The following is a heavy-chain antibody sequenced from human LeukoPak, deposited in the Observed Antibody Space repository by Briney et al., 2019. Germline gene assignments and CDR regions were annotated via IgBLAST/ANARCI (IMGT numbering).Heavy chain of an antibody. D-gene: IGHD2-2*01. Sequence: GGSLRLSCAASGFTFDDYAMHWVRQAPGKGLEWVSGISWNSGSIGYADSVKGRFTISRDNAENSLYLQMNSLRAEDTAIYYCAKEGGYCSSTSCYRRHYFDYWGQGTLVTVSS. J-gene: IGHJ4*02. CDR3: AKEGGYCSSTSCYRRHYFDY. CDR1: GFTFDDYA. CDR2: ISWNSGSI. V-gene: IGHV3-9*01.